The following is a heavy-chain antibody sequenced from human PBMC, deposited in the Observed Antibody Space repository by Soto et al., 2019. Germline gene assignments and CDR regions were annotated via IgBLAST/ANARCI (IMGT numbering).Heavy chain of an antibody. J-gene: IGHJ3*02. CDR3: AKATATGGGAFDI. V-gene: IGHV3-23*01. D-gene: IGHD2-8*02. CDR2: ILVDGRT. CDR1: GSICSSYD. Sequence: LRLSCAAPGSICSSYDMSWVRQAPGKGLEWVSTILVDGRTFYVDSVKGRFTISRDSSQNTVYLQMNSLTAGDTALYYCAKATATGGGAFDICGQGTMVTVSS.